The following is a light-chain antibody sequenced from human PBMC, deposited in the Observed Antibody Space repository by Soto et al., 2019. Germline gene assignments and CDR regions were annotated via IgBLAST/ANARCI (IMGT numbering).Light chain of an antibody. CDR1: QSISRS. J-gene: IGKJ5*01. CDR3: QQYNNWPLA. CDR2: DAS. Sequence: EIVLTQSPAILSVSPGERATLSCRASQSISRSLAWYQQKPGQAPRLLISDASTRATGIPARFSGSGSGTEFTLTISSLQSEDFAVYFCQQYNNWPLAFGQGTRLEI. V-gene: IGKV3-15*01.